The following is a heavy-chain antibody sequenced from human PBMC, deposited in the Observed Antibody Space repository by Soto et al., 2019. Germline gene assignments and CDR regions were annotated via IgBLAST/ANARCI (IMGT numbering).Heavy chain of an antibody. J-gene: IGHJ3*02. Sequence: KPSETLSLTCTVSGGSISSYYWSWIRQPPGKGLEWIGYIYYSGSTNYNPSLKSRVTISVDTSKNQFSLKLSSVTAADTAVYYCARDPRFRGHDAFYIWGQGTMVTVSS. CDR3: ARDPRFRGHDAFYI. CDR1: GGSISSYY. D-gene: IGHD2-21*01. V-gene: IGHV4-59*01. CDR2: IYYSGST.